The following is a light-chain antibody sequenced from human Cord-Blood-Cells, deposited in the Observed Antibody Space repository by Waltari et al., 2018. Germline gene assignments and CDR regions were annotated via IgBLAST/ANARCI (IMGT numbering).Light chain of an antibody. J-gene: IGKJ3*01. CDR1: QGISNY. V-gene: IGKV1-27*01. CDR3: QEYNSAPLT. Sequence: DIQITQSPSSLSASVGDRVTITCRARQGISNYLAWYQQKPAKVPQLLIYAASTLQSGVPSRFSGSGSGTDFTLTISSLQPEDVATYYCQEYNSAPLTFGPGTKVDIK. CDR2: AAS.